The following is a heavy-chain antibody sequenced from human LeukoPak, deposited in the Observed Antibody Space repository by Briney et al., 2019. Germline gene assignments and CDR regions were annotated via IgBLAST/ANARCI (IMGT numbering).Heavy chain of an antibody. CDR1: GFTFSDYY. CDR2: ISSSSSYI. CDR3: ARWPEGYDFWSGYGFDY. V-gene: IGHV3-11*06. J-gene: IGHJ4*02. D-gene: IGHD3-3*01. Sequence: GGSLRLSCAASGFTFSDYYTSWIRQAPGKGLEWVSSISSSSSYIYYADSVKGRFTISRDNAKNSLYLQMNSLRAENTAVYYCARWPEGYDFWSGYGFDYWGQGTLVTVSS.